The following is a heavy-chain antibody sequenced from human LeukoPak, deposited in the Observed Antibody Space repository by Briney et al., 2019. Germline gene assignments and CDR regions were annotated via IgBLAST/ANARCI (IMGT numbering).Heavy chain of an antibody. CDR1: GGTLSSYA. CDR2: IIPIFGTA. CDR3: ATSSGGYIDY. J-gene: IGHJ4*02. V-gene: IGHV1-69*05. D-gene: IGHD3-10*01. Sequence: ASVKVSCKDSGGTLSSYAISGVRQAPGQGLEWMGGIIPIFGTANYAQKFQGRVTITTDESTSTAYMELSSLRSEDTAVYYCATSSGGYIDYWGQGTLVTVSS.